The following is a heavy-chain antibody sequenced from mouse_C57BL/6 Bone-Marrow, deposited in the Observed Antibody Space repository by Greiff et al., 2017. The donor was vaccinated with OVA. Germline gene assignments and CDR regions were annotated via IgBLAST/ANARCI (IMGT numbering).Heavy chain of an antibody. J-gene: IGHJ1*03. V-gene: IGHV1-55*01. CDR2: IYPGSGST. D-gene: IGHD1-1*01. Sequence: QVQLKQPGAELVKPGASVKMSCKASGYTFTSYWITWVKQRPGQGLEWIGDIYPGSGSTNYNEKFKSKATLTVDTSSSTAYMQLSSLTSEDSAVYYCARGLRDYYGSSYDWYFDVWGTGTTVTVSS. CDR1: GYTFTSYW. CDR3: ARGLRDYYGSSYDWYFDV.